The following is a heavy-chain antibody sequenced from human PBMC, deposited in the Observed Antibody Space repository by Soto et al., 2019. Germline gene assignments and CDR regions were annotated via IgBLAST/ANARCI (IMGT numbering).Heavy chain of an antibody. CDR2: IYYSGST. V-gene: IGHV4-39*01. CDR1: GGSISSSSYY. CDR3: ARQGYSSCWYGYYFYYGMDV. D-gene: IGHD6-19*01. Sequence: SETLSLTCTVSGGSISSSSYYWGWIRQPPGKGLEWIGSIYYSGSTYYNPSLKSRVTISVDTSKNQFSLKLSSVTAADTAVYYCARQGYSSCWYGYYFYYGMDVWGQGTTVTVSS. J-gene: IGHJ6*02.